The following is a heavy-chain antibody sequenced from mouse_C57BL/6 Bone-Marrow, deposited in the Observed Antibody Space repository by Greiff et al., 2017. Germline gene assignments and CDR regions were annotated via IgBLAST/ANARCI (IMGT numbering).Heavy chain of an antibody. CDR3: AKVPFYYCGSNDDAING. CDR2: IDPSDSHT. J-gene: IGHJ4*01. Sequence: QVQLQQPGAELVKPGASVKLSCKASGYTFTSYWMQWVKQRPGQGLEWIGEIDPSDSHTNYNQKFKGKATLTVDTSSSTAYMQLSSLTSEDSAVLYCAKVPFYYCGSNDDAINGWGAAPSVTVS. CDR1: GYTFTSYW. D-gene: IGHD1-1*01. V-gene: IGHV1-50*01.